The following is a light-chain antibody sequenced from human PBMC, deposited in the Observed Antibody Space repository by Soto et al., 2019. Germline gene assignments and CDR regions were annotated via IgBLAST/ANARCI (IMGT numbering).Light chain of an antibody. CDR3: SSYTTRSTRV. V-gene: IGLV2-14*03. CDR2: EVR. CDR1: SSDVGAYDF. J-gene: IGLJ1*01. Sequence: QSVLTQPASVSGSPGQSITISCTGTSSDVGAYDFVSWYQQHPDKAPKLMSYEVRYRPSGVSNRFSGSKSVYTATLTISGLQAEDEADYYCSSYTTRSTRVFGTGTKVTVL.